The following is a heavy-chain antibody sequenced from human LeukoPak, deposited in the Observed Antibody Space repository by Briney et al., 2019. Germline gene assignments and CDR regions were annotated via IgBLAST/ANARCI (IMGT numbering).Heavy chain of an antibody. J-gene: IGHJ5*02. CDR3: ARSRYQLLENWFDP. V-gene: IGHV4-39*01. CDR2: IYYSGST. Sequence: SETLSLTCTDSGGSISSSSYYWGWIRHPPGKGLEWLVCIYYSGSTYYNPSLKSRVTISVDTSKSQFSLKLSSVTDADTAVYYCARSRYQLLENWFDPWGQGTLVTVSS. CDR1: GGSISSSSYY. D-gene: IGHD2-2*01.